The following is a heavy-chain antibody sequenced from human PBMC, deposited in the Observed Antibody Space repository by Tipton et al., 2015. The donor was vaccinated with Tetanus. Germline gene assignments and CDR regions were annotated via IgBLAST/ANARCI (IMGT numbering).Heavy chain of an antibody. CDR2: ISGSGGST. D-gene: IGHD3-22*01. Sequence: GSLRLSCAASGFTFSSYAMSWVRQAPGKGLEWVSAISGSGGSTYYADSVKGRFTISRDNSKNTLYLQMNSLRAEDTAVYYCAKSSDRYYYDSSGQNAFDIWGQGTMVTVSS. J-gene: IGHJ3*02. V-gene: IGHV3-23*01. CDR1: GFTFSSYA. CDR3: AKSSDRYYYDSSGQNAFDI.